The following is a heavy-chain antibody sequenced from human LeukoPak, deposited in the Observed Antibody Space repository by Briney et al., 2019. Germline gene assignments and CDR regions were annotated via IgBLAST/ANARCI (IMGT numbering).Heavy chain of an antibody. CDR1: GFSLSNYW. J-gene: IGHJ4*02. CDR3: ARGVWAPFDS. D-gene: IGHD7-27*01. Sequence: GSLRLSCAASGFSLSNYWMNWVRQAPGKGLEWVANIKQDGSERNYVDSVKGRFSISRDNAKNSLILQMNSLRDEDTAVYYCARGVWAPFDSWGQGTLVTVSS. V-gene: IGHV3-7*01. CDR2: IKQDGSER.